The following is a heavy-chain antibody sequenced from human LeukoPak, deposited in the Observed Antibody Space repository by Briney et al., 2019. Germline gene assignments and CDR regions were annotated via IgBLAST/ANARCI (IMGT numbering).Heavy chain of an antibody. Sequence: SQTLSLTCTVSGGFISSGGYYWSWIRQHPGKGLEWIGYIYYSGSTYYNPSLKSRVTISVDTSKNQFSLKLSSVTVADTAVYYCARVPAFSGYGLDYWGQGTLVTVSS. CDR1: GGFISSGGYY. CDR3: ARVPAFSGYGLDY. J-gene: IGHJ4*02. CDR2: IYYSGST. V-gene: IGHV4-31*03. D-gene: IGHD3-22*01.